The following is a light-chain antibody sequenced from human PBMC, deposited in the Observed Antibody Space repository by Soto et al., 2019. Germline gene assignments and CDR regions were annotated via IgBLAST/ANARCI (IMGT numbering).Light chain of an antibody. CDR1: QDISSW. CDR2: AAS. V-gene: IGKV1-12*01. J-gene: IGKJ1*01. Sequence: DIQMTQSPSSVSASVGDRVTITCRASQDISSWLAWYQQNPGKAPKLLIYAASSLQGGVPSRFSGSGSGTDFTLTISSRQPEDFATYYCQQADSFPWTFGQGTKVEI. CDR3: QQADSFPWT.